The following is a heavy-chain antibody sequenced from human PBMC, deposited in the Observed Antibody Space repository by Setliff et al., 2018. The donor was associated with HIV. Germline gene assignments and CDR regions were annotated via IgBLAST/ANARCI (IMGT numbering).Heavy chain of an antibody. D-gene: IGHD6-13*01. V-gene: IGHV4-4*07. Sequence: PSETLSLTCSIAGVSISSHYWSWIRQPVGKKLEWLGRLHRSENPGTFYNPTFESRVTMSADTSKNQFSLILTSVTAADTAMYFCARDEGRATGSWWDQSASWYLDYWGHGILVTVSS. J-gene: IGHJ4*01. CDR1: GVSISSHY. CDR2: LHRSENPGT. CDR3: ARDEGRATGSWWDQSASWYLDY.